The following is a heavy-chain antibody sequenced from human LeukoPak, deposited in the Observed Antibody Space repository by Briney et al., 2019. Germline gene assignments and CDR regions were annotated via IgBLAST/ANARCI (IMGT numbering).Heavy chain of an antibody. Sequence: SETLSLTCTVSGDSISTTRFCWGWIRQPPGKGLEWIGTIFYIGTTYYNPSLKSRVTMSVDRSRNHFSLQLTSVTAADTAVYYCARHSVTEMIFGFDNWGQGTLVTVPS. J-gene: IGHJ4*02. V-gene: IGHV4-39*01. CDR1: GDSISTTRFC. CDR2: IFYIGTT. CDR3: ARHSVTEMIFGFDN. D-gene: IGHD3/OR15-3a*01.